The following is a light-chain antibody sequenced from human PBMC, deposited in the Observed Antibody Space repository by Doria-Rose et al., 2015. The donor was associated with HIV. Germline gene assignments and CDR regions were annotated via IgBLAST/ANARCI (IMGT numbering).Light chain of an antibody. CDR3: HQYASSRT. Sequence: EIVLTQSPGALSLSPGDRATLSCRASQSFSSTYLAWYQQRPGQSPRLLIYGAYSRATDIPDRFRGSGSGTDFTLTISRLEPEDFAVYYCHQYASSRTFGQGTKVEIK. CDR1: QSFSSTY. CDR2: GAY. J-gene: IGKJ1*01. V-gene: IGKV3-20*01.